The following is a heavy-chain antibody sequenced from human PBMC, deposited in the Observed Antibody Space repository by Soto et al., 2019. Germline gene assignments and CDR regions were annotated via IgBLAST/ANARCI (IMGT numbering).Heavy chain of an antibody. CDR3: ASRVLCDMDV. CDR1: GDTFTTNY. J-gene: IGHJ6*02. Sequence: QEQLVQSGAEAKEPGASLKVSCKASGDTFTTNYIHWARQAPGQGLEWMGRINPNSGATLYAQKLXXRLTVTTDTSTSTVYMDLNSLKSEDSAVYYCASRVLCDMDVWGQGTTVTVSS. V-gene: IGHV1-46*04. CDR2: INPNSGAT. D-gene: IGHD2-21*01.